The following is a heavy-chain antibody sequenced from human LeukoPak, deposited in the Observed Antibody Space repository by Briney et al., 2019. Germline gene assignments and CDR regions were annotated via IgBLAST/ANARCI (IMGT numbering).Heavy chain of an antibody. CDR3: VRGSCGVDCPGYNWFDP. V-gene: IGHV4-59*08. D-gene: IGHD2-21*01. Sequence: SETLSLTCTISGSSISSYYWSWIRQPPGKGLEWIGYIYYTGSTNYNPSLKSRVTISLDTSKNQFSLKLSSVTAADTAVYYCVRGSCGVDCPGYNWFDPWGQGTLVTVSS. J-gene: IGHJ5*02. CDR1: GSSISSYY. CDR2: IYYTGST.